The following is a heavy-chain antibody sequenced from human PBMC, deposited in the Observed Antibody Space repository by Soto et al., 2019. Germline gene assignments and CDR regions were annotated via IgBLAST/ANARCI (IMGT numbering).Heavy chain of an antibody. CDR3: AGYCSRSICPEDHYFGLEV. CDR2: IYYSGST. CDR1: GGSISSGDYY. V-gene: IGHV4-30-4*02. J-gene: IGHJ6*02. D-gene: IGHD2-2*01. Sequence: PSYTLSLTCTVSGGSISSGDYYWSWIRQPPGKGLEWIGYIYYSGSTYYNPSLKSRVTISVDTSKNQFSLKLSSVSAADTAIYFCAGYCSRSICPEDHYFGLEVWGQATKGNVS.